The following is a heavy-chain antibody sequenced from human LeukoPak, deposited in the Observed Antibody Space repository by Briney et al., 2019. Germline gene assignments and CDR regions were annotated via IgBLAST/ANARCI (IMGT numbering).Heavy chain of an antibody. V-gene: IGHV3-33*01. CDR2: IWYDGGKK. J-gene: IGHJ4*02. Sequence: AGRSLRLSCEASGFTFSSYGMHWVRQAPGKGLEWVAVIWYDGGKKYYGDSVKGRFTISRDNSKNTLYLQMNSLRGEDTAIYYCARDLAARHFDYWGQGTLVTVSS. D-gene: IGHD6-6*01. CDR3: ARDLAARHFDY. CDR1: GFTFSSYG.